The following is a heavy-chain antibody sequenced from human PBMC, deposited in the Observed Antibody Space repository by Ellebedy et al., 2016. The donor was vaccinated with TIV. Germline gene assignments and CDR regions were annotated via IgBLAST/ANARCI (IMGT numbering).Heavy chain of an antibody. J-gene: IGHJ4*02. D-gene: IGHD1-26*01. Sequence: AASVKVSCKASGYTFSSYAISWVRQAPGQGLEWMGWLSAYNVITYYAQKFQGRVTMTTDTSTSTAYMELRSLRSDDTAVYYCARRSNTGIVGASDYWGQGTLVTVSS. V-gene: IGHV1-18*01. CDR1: GYTFSSYA. CDR2: LSAYNVIT. CDR3: ARRSNTGIVGASDY.